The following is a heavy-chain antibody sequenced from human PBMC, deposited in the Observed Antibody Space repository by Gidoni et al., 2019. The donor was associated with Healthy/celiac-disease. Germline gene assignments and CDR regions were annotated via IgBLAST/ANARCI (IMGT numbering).Heavy chain of an antibody. CDR2: IYSSGST. D-gene: IGHD5-12*01. V-gene: IGHV4-39*01. CDR1: GCSISSSSYY. CDR3: ARQGPGYSGYDLPFDY. J-gene: IGHJ4*02. Sequence: QLQLQESGPGLVKPSETLSLTCTVSGCSISSSSYYWGWIRQPPGKGLEWMGSIYSSGSTYYNPSLKSRVTISVDTSKNQFSLKLSSVTAADTAVYYCARQGPGYSGYDLPFDYWGQGTLVTVSS.